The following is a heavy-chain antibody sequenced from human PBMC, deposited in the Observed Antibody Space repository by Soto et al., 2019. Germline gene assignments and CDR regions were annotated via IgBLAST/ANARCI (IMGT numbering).Heavy chain of an antibody. CDR1: GYTFTHYG. D-gene: IGHD6-6*01. CDR2: ISGYTGDT. J-gene: IGHJ4*02. V-gene: IGHV1-18*01. CDR3: ARVVEYSSSPAEDYFDF. Sequence: VQLVQSGAEVKKPEASVKVSCRASGYTFTHYGISWVRQAPGHGLEWMGWISGYTGDTNYAQKFQGSVSVTTDTSTNTAYMELRSLRPDDTAMYYCARVVEYSSSPAEDYFDFWGQGTLVTVSS.